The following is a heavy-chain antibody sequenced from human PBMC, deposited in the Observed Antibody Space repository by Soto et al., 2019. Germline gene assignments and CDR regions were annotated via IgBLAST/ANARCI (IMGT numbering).Heavy chain of an antibody. CDR2: VNPILSMS. CDR3: AREIVVARGASYFDY. V-gene: IGHV1-69*02. J-gene: IGHJ4*02. CDR1: GDTFSFYT. Sequence: GASVKVSCKASGDTFSFYTINWVRQAPGLGLEWMGRVNPILSMSNYAQKFQGRVTMTADKSTSTAYMELRSLGAEDTAVYYCAREIVVARGASYFDYWGPGTLVTVSS. D-gene: IGHD2-2*01.